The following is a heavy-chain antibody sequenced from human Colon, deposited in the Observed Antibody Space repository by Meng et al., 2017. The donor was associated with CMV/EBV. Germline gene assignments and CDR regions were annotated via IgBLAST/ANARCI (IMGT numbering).Heavy chain of an antibody. V-gene: IGHV1-2*02. CDR1: GYTFSNYH. CDR3: ARDPSESRVPFDY. CDR2: INSNSGAT. D-gene: IGHD3-3*01. Sequence: QVQLVQSGAEVKKPGASVNVSCKTSGYTFSNYHIHWVRQAPGQGLEWMGWINSNSGATDYAQKFQGRFTMTRDTSITTVYMELSSLRSDDTAVYYCARDPSESRVPFDYWGQGSLVTVSS. J-gene: IGHJ4*02.